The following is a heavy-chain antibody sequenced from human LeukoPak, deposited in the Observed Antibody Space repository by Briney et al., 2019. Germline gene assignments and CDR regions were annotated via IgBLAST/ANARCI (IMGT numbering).Heavy chain of an antibody. CDR3: ARLHYDSSGYYYFDY. CDR1: GGSVGTGSYD. J-gene: IGHJ4*02. D-gene: IGHD3-22*01. CDR2: IYYSGST. Sequence: SETLSLTCTVSGGSVGTGSYDWSWIRQPPGKGLEWIGYIYYSGSTNYNPSLKSRVTISVDTSKNQFSLELSSVTAADTAVYYCARLHYDSSGYYYFDYWGQGTLVTVSS. V-gene: IGHV4-61*01.